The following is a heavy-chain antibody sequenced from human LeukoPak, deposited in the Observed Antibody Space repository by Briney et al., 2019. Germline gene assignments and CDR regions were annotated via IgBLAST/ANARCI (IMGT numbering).Heavy chain of an antibody. CDR1: GGTFSSYA. V-gene: IGHV1-69*06. CDR3: ARPRVTYYYDSSGYPTGDYYGMDV. J-gene: IGHJ6*02. CDR2: IIPIFGTA. Sequence: SVKVSCKASGGTFSSYAISWVRQAPGQGLEWMGGIIPIFGTANYAQKFQGRVTITADKSTSTAYMELSSLRSEDTAVYYCARPRVTYYYDSSGYPTGDYYGMDVWGQGTTVTVSS. D-gene: IGHD3-22*01.